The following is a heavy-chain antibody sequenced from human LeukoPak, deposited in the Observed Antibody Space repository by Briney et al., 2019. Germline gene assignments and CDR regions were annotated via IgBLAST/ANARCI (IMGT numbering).Heavy chain of an antibody. D-gene: IGHD6-19*01. J-gene: IGHJ4*01. CDR2: INHSGST. CDR3: ARDSIAVGSYFDY. Sequence: PSETLSLTCAVYGGSFSGYYWSWIRQPPGKGLEWIGEINHSGSTNYNPSLKSRVTISVDTSKNQFSLKLSSVTAADTAVYYCARDSIAVGSYFDYWGHGTLVTVSS. V-gene: IGHV4-34*01. CDR1: GGSFSGYY.